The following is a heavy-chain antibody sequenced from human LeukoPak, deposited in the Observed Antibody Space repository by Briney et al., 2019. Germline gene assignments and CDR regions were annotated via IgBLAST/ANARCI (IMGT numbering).Heavy chain of an antibody. CDR1: GFTFSSYS. D-gene: IGHD6-13*01. CDR3: ARERSSSWSKNWFDP. V-gene: IGHV3-48*01. CDR2: ISSSSSTI. J-gene: IGHJ5*02. Sequence: GGSLRLSCAASGFTFSSYSMNWVRQAPGKGLEWVSYISSSSSTIYYADSVKGRFTISRDNAKNSLYLQMNSLRAEDTAVYYCARERSSSWSKNWFDPWGQGTLVTVSS.